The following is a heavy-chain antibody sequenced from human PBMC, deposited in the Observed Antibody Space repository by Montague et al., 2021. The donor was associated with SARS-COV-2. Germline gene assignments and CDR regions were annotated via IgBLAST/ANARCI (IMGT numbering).Heavy chain of an antibody. CDR3: ARDPGIPSAGTVGHFDS. CDR2: IHQDGNWI. CDR1: GFTFSNYW. D-gene: IGHD6-13*01. J-gene: IGHJ5*01. Sequence: SLRLSCAASGFTFSNYWMSWVRQAPGKGPEWVANIHQDGNWIYYMDSVRGRFTISRDNARKSLYLQMSSLRDDDTAIYYCARDPGIPSAGTVGHFDSWGQGILVIVPS. V-gene: IGHV3-7*01.